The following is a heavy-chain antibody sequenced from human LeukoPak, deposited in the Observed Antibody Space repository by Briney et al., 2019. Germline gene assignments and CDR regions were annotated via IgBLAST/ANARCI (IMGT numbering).Heavy chain of an antibody. CDR3: ARGGPTVTYYYYGMDV. CDR2: IYYSGST. CDR1: GGSISSYY. J-gene: IGHJ6*02. V-gene: IGHV4-59*01. D-gene: IGHD4-11*01. Sequence: PSETLSLTCTVSGGSISSYYWSWIRQPPGKGLEWIGYIYYSGSTNYNPSLKSRVTISVDTSKNQFSLKLSSVTAADTAVYYCARGGPTVTYYYYGMDVWGQGTTVTVSS.